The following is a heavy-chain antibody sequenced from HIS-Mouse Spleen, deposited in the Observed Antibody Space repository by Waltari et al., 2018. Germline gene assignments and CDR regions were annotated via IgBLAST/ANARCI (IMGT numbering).Heavy chain of an antibody. J-gene: IGHJ2*01. CDR3: ARAPTGFLEWFDAFDI. Sequence: QLQLQESGPGLVKPSETLSLTCTVSGGSISSSSYYWGWIRQPPGKGLEWIGSIYYSGSTYYNPSLKSRVTLSVDPSKNQFSLKLSSVTAADTAVYYCARAPTGFLEWFDAFDIWGRGTLVTVSS. V-gene: IGHV4-39*07. CDR1: GGSISSSSYY. D-gene: IGHD3-3*01. CDR2: IYYSGST.